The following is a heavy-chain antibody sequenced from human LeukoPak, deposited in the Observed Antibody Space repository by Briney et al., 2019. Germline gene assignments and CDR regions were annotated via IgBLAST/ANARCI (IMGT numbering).Heavy chain of an antibody. CDR2: IIPIFGIA. V-gene: IGHV1-69*04. D-gene: IGHD2-21*02. CDR3: ATPRIYCGGDCYPDAFDI. Sequence: ASVNVSCKASGGTFSSYAISWVRQAPGQGLEWMGRIIPIFGIANYAQKFQGRVTITADKSTSTAYMELSSLRSEDTAVYYCATPRIYCGGDCYPDAFDIWGQGTMVTVSS. J-gene: IGHJ3*02. CDR1: GGTFSSYA.